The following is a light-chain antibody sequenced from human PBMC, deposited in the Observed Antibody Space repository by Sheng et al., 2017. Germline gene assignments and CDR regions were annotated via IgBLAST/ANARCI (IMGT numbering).Light chain of an antibody. CDR3: QQRRGPLT. CDR1: QSVSSY. CDR2: DAS. Sequence: EIVVDTVSSHPVFVSRGNEPTLSCRASQSVSSYLAWYQQKPGQAPRLLIYDASNRATGIPARFSGSGSGTDFTLTISSLEPEDFAVYYCQQRRGPLTFGGGTKVEIK. J-gene: IGKJ4*01. V-gene: IGKV3-11*01.